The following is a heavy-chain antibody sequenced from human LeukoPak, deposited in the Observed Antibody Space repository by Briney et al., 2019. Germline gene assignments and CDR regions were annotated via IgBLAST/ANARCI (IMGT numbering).Heavy chain of an antibody. CDR3: ARGPRMITIFGAVSSSYYFDY. CDR1: GGSFSGYY. Sequence: SETLSLTCAVYGGSFSGYYWSWIRQPPGKGLEWIGEINHSGSTNYNPSLKSRVTISVDTSKNQFSLKLSSVTAADTAVYYCARGPRMITIFGAVSSSYYFDYWGQGTLVTVSS. CDR2: INHSGST. V-gene: IGHV4-34*01. D-gene: IGHD3-3*01. J-gene: IGHJ4*02.